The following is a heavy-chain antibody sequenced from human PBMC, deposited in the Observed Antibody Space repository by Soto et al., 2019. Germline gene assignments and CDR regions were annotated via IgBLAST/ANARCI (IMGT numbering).Heavy chain of an antibody. Sequence: PGGSLRLSCAASGFTFSSYAMSWVRQAPGKGLEWVSAISGSGGSTYYTDSVKGRFTISRDNSKNTLYLQMNSLRAEDTAVYCCAKVPRRGDYVYWGQGTLVTVSS. CDR3: AKVPRRGDYVY. J-gene: IGHJ4*02. D-gene: IGHD4-17*01. CDR2: ISGSGGST. CDR1: GFTFSSYA. V-gene: IGHV3-23*01.